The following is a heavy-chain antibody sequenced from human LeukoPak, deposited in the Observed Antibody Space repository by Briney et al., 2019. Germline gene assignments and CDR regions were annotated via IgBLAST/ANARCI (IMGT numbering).Heavy chain of an antibody. CDR3: ARETRYSSSWYGWFDP. CDR1: GFTFSSYG. D-gene: IGHD6-13*01. V-gene: IGHV3-33*01. Sequence: GGSLRLSCAASGFTFSSYGMHWVRQAPGKGLEWVAVIWYDGSNKYYADSVKARFTISRDNSKNTLYLQMNSLRAEDTAVYYCARETRYSSSWYGWFDPWGQGTLVTVSS. J-gene: IGHJ5*02. CDR2: IWYDGSNK.